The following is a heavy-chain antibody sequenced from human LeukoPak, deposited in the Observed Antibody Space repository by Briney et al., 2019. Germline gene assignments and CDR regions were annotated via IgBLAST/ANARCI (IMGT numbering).Heavy chain of an antibody. J-gene: IGHJ3*02. CDR2: IYYSGST. V-gene: IGHV4-59*01. CDR3: ARAQWLRPNDAFDI. Sequence: SETLSLTCTVSGGSISSYYWSWIRQPPGKGLEWIGYIYYSGSTNYNPSLKSRVTISVDTSKNQFSLKLSSVTAADTAVYYCARAQWLRPNDAFDIWGQGTMVTASS. D-gene: IGHD5-12*01. CDR1: GGSISSYY.